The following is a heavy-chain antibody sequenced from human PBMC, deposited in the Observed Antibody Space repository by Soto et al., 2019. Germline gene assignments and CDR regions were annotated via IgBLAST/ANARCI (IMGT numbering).Heavy chain of an antibody. D-gene: IGHD5-18*01. CDR3: ASVDTAMVFGY. CDR1: GFTVSSNY. V-gene: IGHV3-53*01. CDR2: IYSGGST. J-gene: IGHJ4*02. Sequence: GGSLRLSCAASGFTVSSNYMSWVRQAPGKGLEWVSVIYSGGSTYYADSVKGRFTISRDNSKNTLYLQMNSLRAEDTAVYYCASVDTAMVFGYWGQGTLVTVS.